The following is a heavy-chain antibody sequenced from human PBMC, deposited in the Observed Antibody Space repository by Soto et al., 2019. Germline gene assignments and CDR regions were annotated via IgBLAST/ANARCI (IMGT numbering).Heavy chain of an antibody. J-gene: IGHJ6*02. V-gene: IGHV4-4*07. CDR1: GGSISSYY. Sequence: ASQTLSLTCTVSGGSISSYYWSWIPQPARKPLEWIWRIYTSGSTNYNPSLKSRVTMSVDTSKNQFSLKLSSLAGADTAVYYCARYSIGAPSYDYYGMDVGGQGTTVTVSS. CDR2: IYTSGST. CDR3: ARYSIGAPSYDYYGMDV. D-gene: IGHD6-6*01.